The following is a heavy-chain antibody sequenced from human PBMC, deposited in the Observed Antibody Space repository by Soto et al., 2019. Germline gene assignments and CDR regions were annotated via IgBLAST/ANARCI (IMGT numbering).Heavy chain of an antibody. Sequence: QVQLVQSGAEVKKPGSSVKVSCKASGGTFSSYAISWVRQAPGQGLEWMGGIIPIFGTANYAQKFQGRVTITADEAPSTAYMELSSLRSEDKAVYYCAGTKRRFLEWQSCAPEYYYYYGMDVWGKGTTVTVSS. CDR1: GGTFSSYA. CDR2: IIPIFGTA. CDR3: AGTKRRFLEWQSCAPEYYYYYGMDV. D-gene: IGHD3-3*01. J-gene: IGHJ6*04. V-gene: IGHV1-69*01.